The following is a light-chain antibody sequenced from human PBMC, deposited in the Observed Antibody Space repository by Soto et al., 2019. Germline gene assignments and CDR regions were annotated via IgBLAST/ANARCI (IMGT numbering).Light chain of an antibody. CDR3: SSHTSSSTSYV. CDR2: DVS. V-gene: IGLV2-14*01. Sequence: QSVLTQPASVSGSPGQSITISCTGTSSDVGGYNYVSWYQQHPGKAPKFMIYDVSNRPSGVSNRFSGSKSANTASLTISGLQAEDEADYYCSSHTSSSTSYVFGTGTKLTVL. J-gene: IGLJ1*01. CDR1: SSDVGGYNY.